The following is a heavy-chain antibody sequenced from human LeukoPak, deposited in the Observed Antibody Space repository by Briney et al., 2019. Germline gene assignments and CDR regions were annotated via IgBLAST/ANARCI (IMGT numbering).Heavy chain of an antibody. J-gene: IGHJ4*02. CDR2: TSYDGSNK. Sequence: PGRSLRLSCAASGFTFSSYGMHWVRQAPGKGLEWVAVTSYDGSNKYYADSVKGRFTISRDNSKNTLYLQMNSLRAEDTAVYYCARDPEGTTVDYWGQGTLVTVSS. D-gene: IGHD4-17*01. CDR1: GFTFSSYG. CDR3: ARDPEGTTVDY. V-gene: IGHV3-30*03.